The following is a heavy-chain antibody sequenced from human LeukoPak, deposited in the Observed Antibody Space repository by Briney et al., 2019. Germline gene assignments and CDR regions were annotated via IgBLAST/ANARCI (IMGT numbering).Heavy chain of an antibody. J-gene: IGHJ4*02. Sequence: SGGSLRLSCAASGNYWMHWVRQAPGKGLEWVSAISGSGGSTYYADSVKGRFTISRDNSKNTLYLQMNSLRAEDTAVYYCAKLSALWGSYRSYYFDYWGQGTLVTVSS. V-gene: IGHV3-23*01. CDR2: ISGSGGST. CDR1: GNYW. D-gene: IGHD3-16*02. CDR3: AKLSALWGSYRSYYFDY.